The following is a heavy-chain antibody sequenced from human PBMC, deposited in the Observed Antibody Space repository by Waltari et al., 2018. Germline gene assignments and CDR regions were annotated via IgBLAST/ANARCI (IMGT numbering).Heavy chain of an antibody. Sequence: QLQLQESGPGLVKPSETLSLTCTVSGGSISSSSYYWGWIRQPPGKGLEWIGSIYYSGSTYYNPSLKSRVTRSVDTSKNQFSLKLSSVTAADTAVYYCARPTGYSYGFYYYMDVWGKGTTVTVSS. D-gene: IGHD5-18*01. CDR3: ARPTGYSYGFYYYMDV. CDR1: GGSISSSSYY. V-gene: IGHV4-39*01. CDR2: IYYSGST. J-gene: IGHJ6*03.